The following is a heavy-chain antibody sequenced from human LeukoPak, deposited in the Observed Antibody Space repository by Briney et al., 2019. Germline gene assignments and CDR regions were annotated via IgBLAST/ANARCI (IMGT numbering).Heavy chain of an antibody. J-gene: IGHJ5*02. CDR2: IYYSGST. CDR3: ARDYLPRPSYGLKNNWFDP. D-gene: IGHD5-18*01. Sequence: SETLSLTCTVSGGSISSYYWSWIRQPPGKGLEWIGYIYYSGSTNYNPSLKSRVTISVDTSKNQFSLKLSSVTAADTAVYYCARDYLPRPSYGLKNNWFDPWGQGTLVTVSS. V-gene: IGHV4-59*01. CDR1: GGSISSYY.